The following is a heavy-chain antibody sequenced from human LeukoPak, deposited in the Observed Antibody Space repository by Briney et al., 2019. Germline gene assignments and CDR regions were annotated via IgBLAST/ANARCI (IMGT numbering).Heavy chain of an antibody. V-gene: IGHV1-2*02. CDR2: INPNSGGT. D-gene: IGHD3-3*01. J-gene: IGHJ4*02. Sequence: ASVMVSCKASGYTFTGYYMHWVRQAPGQGLEWMGWINPNSGGTNYAQKFQGRVTMTRDTSISTAYMELSRLRSDDTAVYYCARDPITIFGVVIARFDYWGQGTLVTVSS. CDR3: ARDPITIFGVVIARFDY. CDR1: GYTFTGYY.